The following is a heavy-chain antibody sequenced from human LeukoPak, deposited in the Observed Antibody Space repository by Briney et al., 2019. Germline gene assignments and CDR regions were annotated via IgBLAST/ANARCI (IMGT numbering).Heavy chain of an antibody. Sequence: SETLSLTCAVYGGSFSGYYRSWIRQPPGKGLEWIGDINHSGSTNYNPSLKSRVTISVDTSKNQFSLKLSSVTAADTAVYYCARECVVAAHSGYYQYHMDVWGKGTTVTVSS. CDR2: INHSGST. D-gene: IGHD6-6*01. CDR1: GGSFSGYY. CDR3: ARECVVAAHSGYYQYHMDV. J-gene: IGHJ6*03. V-gene: IGHV4-34*01.